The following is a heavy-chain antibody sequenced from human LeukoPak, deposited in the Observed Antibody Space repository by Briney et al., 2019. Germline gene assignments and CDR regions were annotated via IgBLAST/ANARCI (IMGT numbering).Heavy chain of an antibody. CDR3: ARDAGRYFDWLGY. CDR1: GFTFSSYG. CDR2: IWYDGSNK. V-gene: IGHV3-33*01. Sequence: GRSLRLSCAASGFTFSSYGMHWVRQAPGKGLEWVAVIWYDGSNKYYADSVKGRFTISRDNSKNTLYLQMNSLRAEDTAVYYCARDAGRYFDWLGYWGQGTLVTVSS. J-gene: IGHJ4*02. D-gene: IGHD3-9*01.